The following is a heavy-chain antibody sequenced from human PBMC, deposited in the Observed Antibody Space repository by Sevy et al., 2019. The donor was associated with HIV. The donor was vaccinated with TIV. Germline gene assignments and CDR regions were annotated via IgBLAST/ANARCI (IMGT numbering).Heavy chain of an antibody. CDR1: GFTFSSYA. CDR2: ISYDGSNK. J-gene: IGHJ3*02. CDR3: AREVSASYYYDSSHAFDI. Sequence: GGSLRLSCAASGFTFSSYAMHWVRQAPGKGLEWVAVISYDGSNKYYADSVNGRFTISRDNSKNTLYLQMNSLRAEDTAVYYCAREVSASYYYDSSHAFDIWGQGTMVTVSS. V-gene: IGHV3-30-3*01. D-gene: IGHD3-22*01.